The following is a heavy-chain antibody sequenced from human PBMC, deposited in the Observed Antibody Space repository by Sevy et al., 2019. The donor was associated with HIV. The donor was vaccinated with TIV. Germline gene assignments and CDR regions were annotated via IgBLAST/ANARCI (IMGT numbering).Heavy chain of an antibody. D-gene: IGHD4-4*01. CDR1: GFTFSSYA. CDR2: IGGSADYT. Sequence: GGSLRLSCVTSGFTFSSYAMSWVRQTPGKGLEWVSAIGGSADYTYYADSVKGRFTISRDNSKNTVYLQMNGLRAEDTAAYYCAKEVSKHSSSDYWGQGTLVTVSS. CDR3: AKEVSKHSSSDY. J-gene: IGHJ4*02. V-gene: IGHV3-23*01.